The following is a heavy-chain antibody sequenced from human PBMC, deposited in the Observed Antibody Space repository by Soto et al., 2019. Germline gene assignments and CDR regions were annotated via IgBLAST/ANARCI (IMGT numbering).Heavy chain of an antibody. J-gene: IGHJ4*02. V-gene: IGHV4-59*01. CDR3: ARESSLNLFDY. Sequence: SETLSLTCAVSGGSISSYYWSWTRQPPGKGLEWIGYISYSGSTNYNPSLKSRVTMPVDTSKNQFSLELSSVTAADTAVYYCARESSLNLFDYWGQGTLVTAPQ. CDR1: GGSISSYY. CDR2: ISYSGST.